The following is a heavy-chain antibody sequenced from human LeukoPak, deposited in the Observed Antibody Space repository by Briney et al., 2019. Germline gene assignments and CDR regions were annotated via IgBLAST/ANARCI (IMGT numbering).Heavy chain of an antibody. J-gene: IGHJ4*02. Sequence: PGGSLRLSCAASGFTFSSYGMHWVRQAPGKGLEWVAFIRYDGSNKYYADSVKGRFTISRDNSKNTLYLQMNSLRAEDTAVYYCAKLLGWEPGKCFDYLGQGTLVTVST. CDR2: IRYDGSNK. D-gene: IGHD1-26*01. CDR1: GFTFSSYG. CDR3: AKLLGWEPGKCFDY. V-gene: IGHV3-30*02.